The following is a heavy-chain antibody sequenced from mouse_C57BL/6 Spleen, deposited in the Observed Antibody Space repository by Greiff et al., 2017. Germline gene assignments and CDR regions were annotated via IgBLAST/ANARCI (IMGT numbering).Heavy chain of an antibody. CDR2: INPSSGYT. Sequence: QVQLQQSGAELAKPGASVKLSCKASGYTFTSYWMHWVKQRPGPGLEWIGYINPSSGYTKYNQKFKDKATVTADKSSSTAYMQLSSLTYEDSAVYCCARFPHYSNYEGLDYWGQGTTLTVSS. CDR1: GYTFTSYW. V-gene: IGHV1-7*01. D-gene: IGHD2-5*01. J-gene: IGHJ2*01. CDR3: ARFPHYSNYEGLDY.